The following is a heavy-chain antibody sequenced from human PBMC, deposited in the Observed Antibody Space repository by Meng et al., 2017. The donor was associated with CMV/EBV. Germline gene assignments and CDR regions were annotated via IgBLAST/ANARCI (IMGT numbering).Heavy chain of an antibody. CDR2: ISWDGGST. CDR3: AKDHGVSWDGPAAIYPYYYGMDV. CDR1: GFTFDDYA. V-gene: IGHV3-43D*03. J-gene: IGHJ6*02. D-gene: IGHD2-2*01. Sequence: GESLKISCAASGFTFDDYAMHWVRQAPGKGLEWVSLISWDGGSTYYADSVKGRFTISRDNSKNSLYLQMNSLRAEDTALYYCAKDHGVSWDGPAAIYPYYYGMDVWGQGTTVTVSS.